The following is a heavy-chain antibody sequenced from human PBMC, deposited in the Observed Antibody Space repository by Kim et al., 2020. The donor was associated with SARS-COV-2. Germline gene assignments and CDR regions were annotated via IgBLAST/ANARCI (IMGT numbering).Heavy chain of an antibody. J-gene: IGHJ5*02. V-gene: IGHV3-21*01. CDR3: ARDGGIEGIYGYDWFDP. D-gene: IGHD5-18*01. CDR2: ISSSSSYI. CDR1: GFTFSSYS. Sequence: GGSLRLSCAASGFTFSSYSMNWVRQAPGKGLEWVSSISSSSSYIYYADSVKGRFAISRDNAKNSLYLQMNSLRAEDTAVYYCARDGGIEGIYGYDWFDPWGQGTLVTVSS.